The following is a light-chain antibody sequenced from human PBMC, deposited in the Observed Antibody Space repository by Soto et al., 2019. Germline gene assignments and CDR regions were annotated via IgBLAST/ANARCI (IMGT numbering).Light chain of an antibody. CDR2: GAS. Sequence: DIQITQSPSTLSSSVGDRVTITCRAIQGIRSYVAWYQQKPGKAPKLLMYGASTLQSGVPSRFSGSGSGTDFTLTISSLQPEDFATYFCQQLNSYPLTFGGGTKVDIK. V-gene: IGKV1-9*01. J-gene: IGKJ4*01. CDR3: QQLNSYPLT. CDR1: QGIRSY.